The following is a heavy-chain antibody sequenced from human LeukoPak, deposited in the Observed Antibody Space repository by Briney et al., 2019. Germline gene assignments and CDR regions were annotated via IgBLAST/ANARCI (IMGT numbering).Heavy chain of an antibody. Sequence: GGSLRLSCAASGFTFSSYSMNWVRQAPGKGLEWVSYISSSSSTIYYADSVKGRFTISRDNAKNSLYLQMNSLRAEDTAVYYFAKDGPDSSGWYYDYWGQGTLVTVSS. CDR2: ISSSSSTI. V-gene: IGHV3-48*04. CDR3: AKDGPDSSGWYYDY. D-gene: IGHD6-19*01. J-gene: IGHJ4*02. CDR1: GFTFSSYS.